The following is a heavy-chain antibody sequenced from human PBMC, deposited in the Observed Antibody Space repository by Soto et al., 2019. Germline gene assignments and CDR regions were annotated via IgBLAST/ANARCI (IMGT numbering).Heavy chain of an antibody. CDR2: IYYSGST. D-gene: IGHD6-13*01. V-gene: IGHV4-30-4*01. Sequence: TLSLTCTVSGGSISSGDYYWSWIRQPPGKGLEWIGYIYYSGSTYYNPSLKSRVTISVDTSKNQFSLKLSSVTAADTAVHYCASSSSSQPDWFDPWGQGTLVTVSS. J-gene: IGHJ5*02. CDR1: GGSISSGDYY. CDR3: ASSSSSQPDWFDP.